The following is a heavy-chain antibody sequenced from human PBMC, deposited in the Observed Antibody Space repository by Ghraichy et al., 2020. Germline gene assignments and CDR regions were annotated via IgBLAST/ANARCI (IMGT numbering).Heavy chain of an antibody. D-gene: IGHD3-16*01. CDR3: TSGWAMRV. Sequence: SQTLSLTCAISGDSVSDSNGAWNWIRQSPSRGLEWLGRTYYRSNWYHDYALSVRSRITISPDPSNNQFSLQLHSVTPDDSAVYYCTSGWAMRVWGQGTLVIVSS. CDR1: GDSVSDSNGA. CDR2: TYYRSNWYH. J-gene: IGHJ4*02. V-gene: IGHV6-1*01.